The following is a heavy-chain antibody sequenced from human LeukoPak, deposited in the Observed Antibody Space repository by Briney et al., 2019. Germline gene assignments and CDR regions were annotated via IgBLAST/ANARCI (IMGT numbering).Heavy chain of an antibody. J-gene: IGHJ6*02. Sequence: SQTLSLTCTVSGGSISSGGYYWSWIRQHPGKGLEWIGYIYYSGSTYYNPSLKSRVTISVDTSKNQFSLKLSSVTAADTAVYYCARDHRNYYDSDYGMDVWGQGTTVTVSS. D-gene: IGHD3-22*01. V-gene: IGHV4-31*03. CDR3: ARDHRNYYDSDYGMDV. CDR1: GGSISSGGYY. CDR2: IYYSGST.